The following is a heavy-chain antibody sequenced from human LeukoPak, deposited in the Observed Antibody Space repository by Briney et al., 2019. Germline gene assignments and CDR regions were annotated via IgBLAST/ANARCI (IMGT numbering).Heavy chain of an antibody. Sequence: PSETLSLTCAVSGASISSGSYSWSWIRQPPGKGLEWIGYISHSGNTYYNPSLKSRVTISVDKSKNQFSLKLTSVTAADTAVYYCARFSSVTMVRGVAYYYYYGMDVWGQGTTVAVSS. D-gene: IGHD3-10*01. CDR3: ARFSSVTMVRGVAYYYYYGMDV. CDR1: GASISSGSYS. CDR2: ISHSGNT. J-gene: IGHJ6*02. V-gene: IGHV4-30-2*01.